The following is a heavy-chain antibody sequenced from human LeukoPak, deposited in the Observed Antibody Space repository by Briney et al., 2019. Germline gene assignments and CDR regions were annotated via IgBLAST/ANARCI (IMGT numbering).Heavy chain of an antibody. CDR1: GYTLTELS. Sequence: GASVKVSCKVSGYTLTELSMHWVRQAPGKGLEWMGGFDPEDGETIYAQKFQGRVTMTEDTSTDTAYMELSSLRSEDTAVHYCATVDIVATIPSSFDYWGQGTLVTVSS. CDR2: FDPEDGET. J-gene: IGHJ4*02. V-gene: IGHV1-24*01. CDR3: ATVDIVATIPSSFDY. D-gene: IGHD5-12*01.